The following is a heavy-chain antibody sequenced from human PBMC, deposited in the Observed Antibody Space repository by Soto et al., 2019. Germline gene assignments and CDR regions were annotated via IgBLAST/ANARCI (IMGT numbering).Heavy chain of an antibody. V-gene: IGHV3-23*01. D-gene: IGHD6-13*01. Sequence: GGSLRLFCAASGFTFSSYAMSWVRQAPGKGLEWVSAISGSGGSTYYADSVKGRFTISRDNSKNTLYLQMNSLRAEDTAVYYCAKDLGYSTSWYRDDAFDIWGQVTRVTVPS. CDR1: GFTFSSYA. CDR2: ISGSGGST. J-gene: IGHJ3*02. CDR3: AKDLGYSTSWYRDDAFDI.